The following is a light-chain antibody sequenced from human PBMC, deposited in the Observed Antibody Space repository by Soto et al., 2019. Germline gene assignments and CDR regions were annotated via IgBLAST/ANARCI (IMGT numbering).Light chain of an antibody. J-gene: IGLJ1*01. V-gene: IGLV2-14*01. CDR3: CSYTRSGTLI. CDR2: DVS. CDR1: SGDIGDYNY. Sequence: QSVLIQPASVSGSPGQSITISCVGTSGDIGDYNYVSWYQQHPGKVPKVIIYDVSNRPSGVSYRFSGTKSGNTASLTVSVLQAEDEADYYCCSYTRSGTLIFGTGTKVTVL.